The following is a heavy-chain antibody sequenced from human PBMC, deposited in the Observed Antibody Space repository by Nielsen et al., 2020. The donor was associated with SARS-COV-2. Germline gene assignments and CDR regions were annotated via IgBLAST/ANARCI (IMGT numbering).Heavy chain of an antibody. CDR3: ARDPGGMDV. Sequence: GESLKISCAASGFTFSSYAMHWVRQAPGKGLEYVSAISSNGGSTYYANSVKGRFTISRDNSKNTLYLQMNSLRAEDTAVYYCARDPGGMDVWGQGTTVTVSS. D-gene: IGHD1-26*01. V-gene: IGHV3-64*01. CDR1: GFTFSSYA. J-gene: IGHJ6*02. CDR2: ISSNGGST.